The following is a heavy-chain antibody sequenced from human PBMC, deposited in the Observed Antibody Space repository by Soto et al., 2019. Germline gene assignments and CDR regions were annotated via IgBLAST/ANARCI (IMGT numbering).Heavy chain of an antibody. D-gene: IGHD3-3*01. CDR3: AMLFGVHNTLPFWLGYFDS. CDR1: GYNFIGQY. J-gene: IGHJ4*02. Sequence: QVQLVQSGAEVKKPGASVKISCKASGYNFIGQYIHWVRQAPGQGLEWMGIINPSGGSTTYAQKFQGRVVMTSDASTSTFYVELSSLTSEDTAIYFCAMLFGVHNTLPFWLGYFDSWGQGTLVTVSS. V-gene: IGHV1-46*01. CDR2: INPSGGST.